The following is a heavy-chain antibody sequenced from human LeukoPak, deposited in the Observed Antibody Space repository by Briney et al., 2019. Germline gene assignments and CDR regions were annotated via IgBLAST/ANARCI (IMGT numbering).Heavy chain of an antibody. CDR2: ITSDGGTT. V-gene: IGHV3-64*02. CDR3: ARDDAVTTYYYGMDV. CDR1: GFTFSSYA. J-gene: IGHJ6*02. Sequence: PGGSLRLSCAASGFTFSSYAMHWVRQAPGKRLEYLSSITSDGGTTYYADSVKGRFTISRDNSKNTLYLQMNSLRAEDTSVYYCARDDAVTTYYYGMDVWGQGTTVTVSS. D-gene: IGHD1-14*01.